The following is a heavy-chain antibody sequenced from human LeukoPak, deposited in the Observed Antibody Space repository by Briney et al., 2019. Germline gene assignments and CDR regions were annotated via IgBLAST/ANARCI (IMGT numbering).Heavy chain of an antibody. D-gene: IGHD3-10*01. CDR1: GGSFSGYY. J-gene: IGHJ3*02. CDR2: INHSGST. CDR3: ARLYGSGPRGAFDI. V-gene: IGHV4-34*01. Sequence: SETLSLTCAVYGGSFSGYYWSWIRQPPGKGLEWIGGINHSGSTNYNPSLKSRVTISVDTSKNQFSVKLSSVTAADTAVYYCARLYGSGPRGAFDIWGQGTLVTVSS.